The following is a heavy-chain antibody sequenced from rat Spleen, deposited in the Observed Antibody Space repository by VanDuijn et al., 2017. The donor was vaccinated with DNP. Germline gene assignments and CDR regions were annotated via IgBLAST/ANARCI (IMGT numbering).Heavy chain of an antibody. CDR1: GFTFSNSY. D-gene: IGHD1-7*01. Sequence: EVQLVESGGGLVQPGRSLKLSCAASGFTFSNSYMAWVRQAPKKGLEWVATVSTSGSRTYYPDSVKGRFTISRDIAKSSLYLQMNSLKSEDTATYYCATPTNWGQGVMVTVSP. J-gene: IGHJ2*01. CDR2: VSTSGSRT. CDR3: ATPTN. V-gene: IGHV5-25*01.